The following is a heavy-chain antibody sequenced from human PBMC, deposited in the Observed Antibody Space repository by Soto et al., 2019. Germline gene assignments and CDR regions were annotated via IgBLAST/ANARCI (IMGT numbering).Heavy chain of an antibody. J-gene: IGHJ6*02. D-gene: IGHD1-1*01. Sequence: QAQLVQSGAEEKKPGASVKISCKASGYYFTSYAVHWVRQAPGQGLEWMGRINTGKGDTKYSQKFQGRVTITRDMSATTIYMELRSLTPEDTAVYYCARGAWNRNYNYYGMDVWGHGTTVTVSS. CDR1: GYYFTSYA. CDR3: ARGAWNRNYNYYGMDV. CDR2: INTGKGDT. V-gene: IGHV1-3*04.